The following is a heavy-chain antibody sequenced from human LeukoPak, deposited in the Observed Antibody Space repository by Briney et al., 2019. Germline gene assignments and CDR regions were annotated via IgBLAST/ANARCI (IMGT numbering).Heavy chain of an antibody. D-gene: IGHD4-23*01. V-gene: IGHV4-4*07. Sequence: PSETLSLTCTVSGGSISSYYWSWIRQPAGKGLEWIGRIYTSGSTNYNPSLKSRVTMSVDTSKNQFSLKLSSVTAADTAVYYCARGCASQNTVVIRLGAFDIWGQGTMVTVSS. CDR2: IYTSGST. CDR1: GGSISSYY. J-gene: IGHJ3*02. CDR3: ARGCASQNTVVIRLGAFDI.